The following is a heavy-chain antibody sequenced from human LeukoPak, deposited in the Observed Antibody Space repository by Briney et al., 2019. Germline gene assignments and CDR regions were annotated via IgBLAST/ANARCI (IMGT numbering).Heavy chain of an antibody. CDR3: GREGQQLARGNAIDI. CDR2: FDLEGGET. Sequence: ASVKVSCKVSGYTLIELSMHWVRQAPGKGLEWMGGFDLEGGETIYAQTFQGRVTITRDTSASTAYMDLSSLRSEDTAVYYCGREGQQLARGNAIDIWGQGTLVTVSS. V-gene: IGHV1-24*01. CDR1: GYTLIELS. J-gene: IGHJ3*02. D-gene: IGHD6-13*01.